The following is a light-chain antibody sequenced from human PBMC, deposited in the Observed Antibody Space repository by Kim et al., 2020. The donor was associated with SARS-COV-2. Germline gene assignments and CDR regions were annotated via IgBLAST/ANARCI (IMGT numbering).Light chain of an antibody. J-gene: IGLJ3*02. CDR2: GKN. CDR3: NSRDSSGNHLV. V-gene: IGLV3-19*01. Sequence: ALGQTVSITCQGDSLRSYYASWYQQKPGQAPVLVIYGKNNRPSGIPDRFSGSSSGNTASLTITGAQAEDDADYYCNSRDSSGNHLVFGGGTQLTVL. CDR1: SLRSYY.